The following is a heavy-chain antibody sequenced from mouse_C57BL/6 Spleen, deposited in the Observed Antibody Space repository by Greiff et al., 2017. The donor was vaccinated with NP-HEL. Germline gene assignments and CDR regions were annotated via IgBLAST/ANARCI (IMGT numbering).Heavy chain of an antibody. CDR2: IYPRSGNT. D-gene: IGHD4-1*01. Sequence: QVHVKQSGAELARPGASVKLSCKASGYTFTSYGISWVKQRTGQGLEWIGEIYPRSGNTYYNEKFKGKATLTADKSSSTAYMELRSLTSEDSAVYFCAINWELAYWGQGTLVTVSA. J-gene: IGHJ3*01. CDR1: GYTFTSYG. CDR3: AINWELAY. V-gene: IGHV1-81*01.